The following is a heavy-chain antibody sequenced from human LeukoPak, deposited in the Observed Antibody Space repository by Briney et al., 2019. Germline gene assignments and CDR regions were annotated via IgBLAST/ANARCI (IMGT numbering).Heavy chain of an antibody. V-gene: IGHV4-39*07. Sequence: SETLSLTCAVSGGSISSNSYYWGWIRQPPGKGLEWIGSIYYSGSTYYNPSLKSRVTISVDTSKNQFSLKLSPVTAADTAVYYCASDVIYSSGAGSFDSWGQGTMVTVSS. CDR2: IYYSGST. CDR1: GGSISSNSYY. J-gene: IGHJ3*02. CDR3: ASDVIYSSGAGSFDS. D-gene: IGHD6-19*01.